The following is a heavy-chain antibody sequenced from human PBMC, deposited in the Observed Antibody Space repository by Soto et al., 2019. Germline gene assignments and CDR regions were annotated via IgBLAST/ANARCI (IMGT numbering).Heavy chain of an antibody. J-gene: IGHJ4*02. CDR3: AKEGVLDSSISLYFFDQ. CDR2: ISGSGGRT. CDR1: GFPFINYA. V-gene: IGHV3-23*01. Sequence: GGSLRLSCAASGFPFINYAMHWVRQAPGKGLEWVSAISGSGGRTYYGDSVKGRFTISRDNSKDTLYLHMNRLTAEDTAVYFCAKEGVLDSSISLYFFDQWGQGTLVTVSS. D-gene: IGHD2-2*03.